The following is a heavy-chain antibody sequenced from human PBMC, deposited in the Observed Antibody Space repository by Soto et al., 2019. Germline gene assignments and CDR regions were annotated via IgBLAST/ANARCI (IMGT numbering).Heavy chain of an antibody. Sequence: GASLRLSFAASGFTFYDYAMHWVRQAPGKGLEWVSGISWNSGSIGYADSVKGRFTISRDNAKNSLYLQMNSLRAEDTALYYCAKDSHYYDSSGYLFAFYFQHWGQGTLVTVSS. V-gene: IGHV3-9*01. D-gene: IGHD3-22*01. J-gene: IGHJ1*01. CDR1: GFTFYDYA. CDR2: ISWNSGSI. CDR3: AKDSHYYDSSGYLFAFYFQH.